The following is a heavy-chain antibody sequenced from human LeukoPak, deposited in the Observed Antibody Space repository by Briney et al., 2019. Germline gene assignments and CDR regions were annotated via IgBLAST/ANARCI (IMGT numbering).Heavy chain of an antibody. J-gene: IGHJ4*02. D-gene: IGHD6-13*01. CDR2: ISYDGSNK. CDR1: GFTFSSYA. Sequence: GGSLRLSCAASGFTFSSYAMHWVRQAPGKGLEWVAVISYDGSNKYYADSVKGRFTISRDNSKNTLYLRMNSLRAEDTAVYYCASGGRIAAAGPPSVYYFDYWGQGTLVTVSS. V-gene: IGHV3-30-3*01. CDR3: ASGGRIAAAGPPSVYYFDY.